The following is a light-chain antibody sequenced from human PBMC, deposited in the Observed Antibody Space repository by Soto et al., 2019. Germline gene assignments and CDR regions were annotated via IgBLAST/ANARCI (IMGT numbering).Light chain of an antibody. J-gene: IGKJ1*01. CDR1: QYINTR. CDR3: QQRSKMPLT. CDR2: QTS. Sequence: EIVLTQSPATLSSFPVDRVTLSCRASQYINTRLAWYQHRPGQAPRLLIYQTSIRAAGIPARFSASGTGTDFTLTISSLEPEDFAIYYCQQRSKMPLTFGHGTKVDIK. V-gene: IGKV3-11*01.